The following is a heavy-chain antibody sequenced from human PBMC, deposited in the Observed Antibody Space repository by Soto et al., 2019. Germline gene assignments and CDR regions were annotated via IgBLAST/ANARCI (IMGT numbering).Heavy chain of an antibody. J-gene: IGHJ4*02. V-gene: IGHV1-46*01. CDR3: AAGEVVVAATN. CDR1: GYTFTSYY. CDR2: INPSGGST. Sequence: QVQLVQSGAEVKKPGASVKVSCKASGYTFTSYYMHWVRQAPGQGLEWMGIINPSGGSTSYAQKFQGRVTVTRDTSTSTVYMELSSLRSEDTAVYYCAAGEVVVAATNWGQGTLVTVSS. D-gene: IGHD2-15*01.